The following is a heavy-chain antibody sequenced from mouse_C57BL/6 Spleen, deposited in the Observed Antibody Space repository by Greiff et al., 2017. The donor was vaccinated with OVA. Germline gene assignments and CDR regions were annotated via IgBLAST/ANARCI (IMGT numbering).Heavy chain of an antibody. Sequence: QVQLQQPGAELVRPGSSVKLSCKASGYTFTSYWMDWVKQRPGQGLEWIGNIYPSDSETHYNQKFKDKATLTVDKSSSTAYMQLSSLTSEDSAVYYCARCPFYYGSRNWYFDVWGTGTTVTVSS. CDR1: GYTFTSYW. J-gene: IGHJ1*03. D-gene: IGHD1-1*01. CDR3: ARCPFYYGSRNWYFDV. V-gene: IGHV1-61*01. CDR2: IYPSDSET.